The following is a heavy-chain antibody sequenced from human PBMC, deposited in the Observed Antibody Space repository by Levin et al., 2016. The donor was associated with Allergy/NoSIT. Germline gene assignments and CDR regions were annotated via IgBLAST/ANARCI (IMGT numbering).Heavy chain of an antibody. CDR3: VKGVGSLLYYYYGMDV. J-gene: IGHJ6*02. Sequence: WIRQPPGKGLEYVSAISSNGGSTYYADSVKGRFTISRDNSKNTLYLQMSSLRAEDTAVYYCVKGVGSLLYYYYGMDVWGQGTTVTVSS. V-gene: IGHV3-64D*06. CDR2: ISSNGGST. D-gene: IGHD1-26*01.